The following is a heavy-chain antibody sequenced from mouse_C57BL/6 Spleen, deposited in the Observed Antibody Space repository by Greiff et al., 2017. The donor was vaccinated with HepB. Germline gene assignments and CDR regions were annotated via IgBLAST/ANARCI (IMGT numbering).Heavy chain of an antibody. CDR3: ARAVLGLVYFDY. Sequence: EVKLVESEGGLVQPGSSMKLSCTASGFTFSDYYMAWVRQVPEKGLEWVANINYDGSSTYYLDSLKSRFIISRDNAKNILYLQMSSLKSEDTATYYCARAVLGLVYFDYWGQGTTLTVSS. J-gene: IGHJ2*01. D-gene: IGHD4-1*01. V-gene: IGHV5-16*01. CDR1: GFTFSDYY. CDR2: INYDGSST.